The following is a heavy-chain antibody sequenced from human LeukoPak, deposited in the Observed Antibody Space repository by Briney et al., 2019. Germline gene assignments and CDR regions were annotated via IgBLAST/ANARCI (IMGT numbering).Heavy chain of an antibody. J-gene: IGHJ4*02. CDR2: ISYDGSNK. D-gene: IGHD1-26*01. V-gene: IGHV3-30-3*02. CDR3: AKTWGSYLAFDY. CDR1: GFTFSSYA. Sequence: PGRSLRLSCAASGFTFSSYAMHWVRQAPGKGLEWVAVISYDGSNKYYADSVKGRFTISRDNSKNTLYLQMNSLRAEDTAVYYCAKTWGSYLAFDYWGQGTLVTVSS.